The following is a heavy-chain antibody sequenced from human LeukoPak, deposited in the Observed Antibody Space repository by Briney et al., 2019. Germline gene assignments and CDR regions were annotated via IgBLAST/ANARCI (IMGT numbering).Heavy chain of an antibody. V-gene: IGHV4-34*01. CDR2: INHSGST. Sequence: SEILSLTCAVYGGSFSGYYWSWIRQPPGKGLEWIGEINHSGSTNYNPSLKSRVTISVDTSKNQFSLKLSSVTAADTAVYYCARNKVGCFDPWGQGTLVTVSS. CDR1: GGSFSGYY. D-gene: IGHD1/OR15-1a*01. CDR3: ARNKVGCFDP. J-gene: IGHJ5*02.